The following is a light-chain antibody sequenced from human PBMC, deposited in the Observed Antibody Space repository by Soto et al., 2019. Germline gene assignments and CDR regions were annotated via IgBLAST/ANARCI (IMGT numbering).Light chain of an antibody. CDR3: QQANSFTLT. CDR1: QGISNF. V-gene: IGKV1-9*01. CDR2: AAS. Sequence: IQLTQSPSSLSASVGDIFTITCRASQGISNFLAWYKQKPGKAPKLLIYAASTLQSGVPSRFRGSGYGTDLTITISSLKHEDFETYYCQQANSFTLTFGHGTRLEIK. J-gene: IGKJ5*01.